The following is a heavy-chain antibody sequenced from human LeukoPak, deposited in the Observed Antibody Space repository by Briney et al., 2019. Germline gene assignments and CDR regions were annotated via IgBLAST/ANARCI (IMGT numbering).Heavy chain of an antibody. D-gene: IGHD6-6*01. CDR2: ISGSGGST. J-gene: IGHJ4*02. CDR1: GFTFSSYA. V-gene: IGHV3-23*01. Sequence: GGSLRLSCAASGFTFSSYAMSWVRQAPGKGLEWVSAISGSGGSTYYADSVKGRFAISRDNSKNTLYLQMNSLRAEDTAVYYCAKGPGGSSSYYFDYWGQGTLVTVSS. CDR3: AKGPGGSSSYYFDY.